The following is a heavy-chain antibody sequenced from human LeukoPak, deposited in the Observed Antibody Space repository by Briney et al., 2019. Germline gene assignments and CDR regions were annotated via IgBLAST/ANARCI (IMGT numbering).Heavy chain of an antibody. D-gene: IGHD2-8*01. CDR3: GRNGAYCIDY. J-gene: IGHJ4*02. V-gene: IGHV4-4*02. Sequence: SETLSLTCVVSGGSISGGNWWSWVRQSPEKGLEWIAEIYRDGNTNYNPSLKSRATISVDTSNNQFSLKLTSVTAADTAMYYCGRNGAYCIDYWGQGTLVTVSS. CDR1: GGSISGGNW. CDR2: IYRDGNT.